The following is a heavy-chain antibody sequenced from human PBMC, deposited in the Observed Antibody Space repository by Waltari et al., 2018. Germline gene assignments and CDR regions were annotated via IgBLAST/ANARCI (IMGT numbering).Heavy chain of an antibody. V-gene: IGHV3-23*04. Sequence: EVQLVESGGGLVQPGGSLRLSCAASGFTSFNYFISWVRQAPGKGLEWSSASGDGGVYTYYADSVEGRVTISRDSSKNTIYLQMNSLRVEDTALYYCAKGFEDLLPFDHWGQGTQVTVSS. J-gene: IGHJ4*02. CDR1: GFTSFNYF. D-gene: IGHD2-21*01. CDR3: AKGFEDLLPFDH. CDR2: SGDGGVYT.